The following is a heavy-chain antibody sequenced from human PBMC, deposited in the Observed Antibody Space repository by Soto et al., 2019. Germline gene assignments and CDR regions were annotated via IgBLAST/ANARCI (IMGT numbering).Heavy chain of an antibody. D-gene: IGHD2-2*01. Sequence: GGSLRLSCAASGFTFSSYAMSWVRQAPGKGLEWVSAISGSGGSTYYADSGKGRFTISRDNSKNTLYLQMNSLRAEDTAVYYCAHARAGTSHDYYGMDVWGQGTTVTVSS. CDR2: ISGSGGST. V-gene: IGHV3-23*01. CDR1: GFTFSSYA. J-gene: IGHJ6*02. CDR3: AHARAGTSHDYYGMDV.